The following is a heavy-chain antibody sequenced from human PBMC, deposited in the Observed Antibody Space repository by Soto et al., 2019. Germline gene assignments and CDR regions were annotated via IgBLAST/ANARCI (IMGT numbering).Heavy chain of an antibody. J-gene: IGHJ5*02. D-gene: IGHD6-13*01. CDR1: GYTFTSYG. CDR3: AIYKRGIAPGGLLWFDH. V-gene: IGHV1-18*01. Sequence: ASVKVSCKASGYTFTSYGISWVRQAPGQGLEWMGWISAYNGNTNYAQILQGRVTMTTDTSTSTAYMELRSLRSDDTAVYYCAIYKRGIAPGGLLWFDHWGQGTLVTVSS. CDR2: ISAYNGNT.